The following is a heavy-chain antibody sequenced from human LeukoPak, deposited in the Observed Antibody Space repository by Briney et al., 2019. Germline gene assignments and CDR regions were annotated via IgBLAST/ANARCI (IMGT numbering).Heavy chain of an antibody. Sequence: GGSLTLSCAASGFTFSSYELNWVRQPPGKGLEWVSYISSSGSTIYNPDSVKGRFTISQDNTKNSMYLQMKSLRAEHTALYYCARDQYSTLGDMVRGAFDPWGQGTLVTVSS. CDR1: GFTFSSYE. J-gene: IGHJ5*02. CDR2: ISSSGSTI. CDR3: ARDQYSTLGDMVRGAFDP. V-gene: IGHV3-48*03. D-gene: IGHD3-10*01.